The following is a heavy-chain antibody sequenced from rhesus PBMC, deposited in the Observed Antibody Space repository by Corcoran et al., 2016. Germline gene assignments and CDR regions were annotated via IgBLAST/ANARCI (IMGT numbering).Heavy chain of an antibody. D-gene: IGHD2-21*01. J-gene: IGHJ4*01. V-gene: IGHV4-160*01. Sequence: QVQLQESGPGLVKPSETLSLTWAISGGSISSTYWRWIRPAPGQAVARSGRIYGSAGCTEYNPSLMTLVTNSTDTSKTLFSRKLRSVAAAVTAGYCCSSDLYCTGSGCDVGDYWGQGVLVTVSS. CDR3: SSDLYCTGSGCDVGDY. CDR1: GGSISSTY. CDR2: IYGSAGCT.